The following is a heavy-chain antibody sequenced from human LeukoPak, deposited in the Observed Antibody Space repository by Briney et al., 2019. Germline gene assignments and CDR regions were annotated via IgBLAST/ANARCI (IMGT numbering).Heavy chain of an antibody. Sequence: GGSLRLSCGASGFTFSSYAMSWVRQAPGEGLEWVSVIYSGGSTYYADSVKGRFTISRDNSKNTLYLQMNSLRAEDTAVYYCARGFIRSGWYAGAFDIWGQGTMVTVSS. CDR2: IYSGGST. CDR1: GFTFSSYA. D-gene: IGHD6-19*01. J-gene: IGHJ3*02. CDR3: ARGFIRSGWYAGAFDI. V-gene: IGHV3-53*01.